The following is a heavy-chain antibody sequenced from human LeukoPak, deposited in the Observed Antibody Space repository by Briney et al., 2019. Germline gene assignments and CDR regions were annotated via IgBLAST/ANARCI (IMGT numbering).Heavy chain of an antibody. V-gene: IGHV3-7*01. CDR2: INQDGSEI. D-gene: IGHD6-13*01. CDR3: ARDGVAAGVYFDC. J-gene: IGHJ4*02. CDR1: GFAFSGHR. Sequence: GGSLRLSCAASGFAFSGHRMSWVRQAPGKGLEWVANINQDGSEIYYLDSVKGRFTFSRDNAKNSLYLQMSNLRAEDTAVYYCARDGVAAGVYFDCWGQGTLVTVSS.